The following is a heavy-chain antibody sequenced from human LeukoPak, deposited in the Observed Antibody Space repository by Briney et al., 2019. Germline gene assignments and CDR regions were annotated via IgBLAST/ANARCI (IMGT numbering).Heavy chain of an antibody. V-gene: IGHV1-58*01. CDR3: AAPIWFGELTDDH. J-gene: IGHJ4*02. Sequence: AASVKVSCKASGFTFTSSAVQWVRQARGQRLEWIGWIVVGSGNTNYAQKFQERVTITRDMSTSTAYMELSSLRSEDTAVYYCAAPIWFGELTDDHWGQGTLVTVSS. CDR1: GFTFTSSA. CDR2: IVVGSGNT. D-gene: IGHD3-10*01.